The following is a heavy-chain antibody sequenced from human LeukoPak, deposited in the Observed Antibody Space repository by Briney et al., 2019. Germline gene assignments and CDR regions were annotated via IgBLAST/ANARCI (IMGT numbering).Heavy chain of an antibody. D-gene: IGHD3-10*01. CDR3: AREGGSGSYY. CDR1: GGSISSYY. V-gene: IGHV4-59*12. CDR2: IYYSGST. Sequence: SETLSLTCTVSGGSISSYYWSWIRQPPGKGLEWIGYIYYSGSTNYNPSLKSRVTISVDTSKNQFSLKLSSVTAADTAVYYCAREGGSGSYYWGQGTLVTVSS. J-gene: IGHJ4*02.